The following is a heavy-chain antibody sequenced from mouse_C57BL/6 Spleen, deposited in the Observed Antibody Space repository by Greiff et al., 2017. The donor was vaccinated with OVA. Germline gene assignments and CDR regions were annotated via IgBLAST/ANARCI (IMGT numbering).Heavy chain of an antibody. CDR2: INPSNGGT. CDR1: GYTFTSYW. CDR3: ARVDYYGSSYDWFAY. D-gene: IGHD1-1*01. Sequence: QVQLQQPGTELVKPGASVKLSCKASGYTFTSYWMHWVKQRPGQGLEWIGNINPSNGGTNYNEKFKSKATLTVDKSSSTAYMPLSSLTSEDSAVYYCARVDYYGSSYDWFAYWGQGTLVTVSA. V-gene: IGHV1-53*01. J-gene: IGHJ3*01.